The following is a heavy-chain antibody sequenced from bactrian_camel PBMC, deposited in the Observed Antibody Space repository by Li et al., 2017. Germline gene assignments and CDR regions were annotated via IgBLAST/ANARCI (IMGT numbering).Heavy chain of an antibody. V-gene: IGHV3S6*01. J-gene: IGHJ4*01. Sequence: HVQLVESGGGSVRAGGSLRLSCRASGYTPSQNSMAWFRQAPGKAREGVAGIGTNGVAAAADSVKGRLTISRDSAKTTLFLEMNSLKPDDTAMYYCATGIYCANVLSPSEYDTWGQGTQVTVS. CDR3: ATGIYCANVLSPSEYDT. CDR2: IGTNGVA. D-gene: IGHD3*01. CDR1: GYTPSQNS.